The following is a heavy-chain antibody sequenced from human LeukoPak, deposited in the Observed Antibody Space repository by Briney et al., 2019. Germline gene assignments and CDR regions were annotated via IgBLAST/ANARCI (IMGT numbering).Heavy chain of an antibody. V-gene: IGHV4-4*07. CDR2: ISSSGST. CDR1: GDSISTYY. J-gene: IGHJ4*02. D-gene: IGHD5-12*01. Sequence: SETLSLTCTVSGDSISTYYWNWIRQPAGKGLEWIGRISSSGSTNYNPSLKSRVTMSLDTSKNQFSLNLSSVTAADTAVYYCARDSGGYDNFDYWGQGTLVTVSS. CDR3: ARDSGGYDNFDY.